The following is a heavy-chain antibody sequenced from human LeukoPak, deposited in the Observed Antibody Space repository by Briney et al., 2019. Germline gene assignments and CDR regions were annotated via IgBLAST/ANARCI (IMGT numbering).Heavy chain of an antibody. D-gene: IGHD7-27*01. Sequence: SETLSLTCVVSGYSISSGYHWGWIRQPPGNGLEWIGSVYRSGTTYYDPSLKSRVTISVDTSKNQISLKVRSVTAADTAMYYCARENWVFDYWGQGILVTVSS. J-gene: IGHJ4*02. V-gene: IGHV4-38-2*02. CDR3: ARENWVFDY. CDR1: GYSISSGYH. CDR2: VYRSGTT.